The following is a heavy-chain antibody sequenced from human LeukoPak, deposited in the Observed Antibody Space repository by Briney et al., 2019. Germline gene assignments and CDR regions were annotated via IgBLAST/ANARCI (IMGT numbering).Heavy chain of an antibody. Sequence: SETLSLTCTVSGGSISSYYWSWIRQPPGKGLEWIGYIYYSGSTNYNPSLKSRVTISVDTSKNQFSLQLNSVTPEDTAVYYCAREPSENWNGPLDYWGQGTLVTVSS. J-gene: IGHJ4*02. V-gene: IGHV4-59*12. CDR3: AREPSENWNGPLDY. D-gene: IGHD1-1*01. CDR1: GGSISSYY. CDR2: IYYSGST.